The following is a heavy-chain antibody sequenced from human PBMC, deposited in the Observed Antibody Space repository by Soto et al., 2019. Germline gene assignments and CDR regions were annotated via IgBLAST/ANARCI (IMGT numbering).Heavy chain of an antibody. CDR2: ISGSGGST. CDR1: GFTFSSYA. Sequence: EVQLLESGGGLVQPGGSLRLSCAASGFTFSSYAMSWVRQAPGKGLEWVSAISGSGGSTYYADSVKGRFTISRDSSKNTMYQQLNSLRTEDTAVYYCAKEGERWPPYYFDYWGQGALVTDSS. V-gene: IGHV3-23*01. CDR3: AKEGERWPPYYFDY. J-gene: IGHJ4*02.